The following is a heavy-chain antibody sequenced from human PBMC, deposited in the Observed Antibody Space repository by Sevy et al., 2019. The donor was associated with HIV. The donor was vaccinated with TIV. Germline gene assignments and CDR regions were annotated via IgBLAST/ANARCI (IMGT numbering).Heavy chain of an antibody. J-gene: IGHJ4*02. Sequence: GGSLRLSCAASAFTFSGYYMDWVRQAPGEGLEWVGRSRNKANSYITEYAASVKGRFSISRDDSNNSLFLQMNSLKTEDTAVYYCVREGAAAGDFDWWGQGTLVTVSS. CDR2: SRNKANSYIT. CDR3: VREGAAAGDFDW. V-gene: IGHV3-72*01. D-gene: IGHD6-13*01. CDR1: AFTFSGYY.